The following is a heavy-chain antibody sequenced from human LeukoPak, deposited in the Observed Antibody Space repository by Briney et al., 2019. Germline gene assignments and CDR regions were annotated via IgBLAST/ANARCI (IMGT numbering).Heavy chain of an antibody. CDR1: GYTLTELS. Sequence: GASVKVSCKVSGYTLTELSMHWVRQAPGKGLEWMGGFDPEDGETIYAQKFQGRVTMTEDTSTDTAYMGLGSLRSEDTAVYYCATCTRYTAMVTVYFDYWGQGTLVTVSS. D-gene: IGHD5-18*01. J-gene: IGHJ4*02. CDR2: FDPEDGET. V-gene: IGHV1-24*01. CDR3: ATCTRYTAMVTVYFDY.